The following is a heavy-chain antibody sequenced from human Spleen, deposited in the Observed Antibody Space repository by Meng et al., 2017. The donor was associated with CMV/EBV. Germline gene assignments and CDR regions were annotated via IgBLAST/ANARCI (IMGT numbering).Heavy chain of an antibody. Sequence: GESLKISCAASGFTFNTYAMNWVRQAPGKGLEWVSSIDGSGGNTFHADSVKGRFTISRDNPRNTLYLQMNSLRAVDTAVYYCAKDQFKLERRFENWFDPWGQGTLVTVSS. CDR2: IDGSGGNT. CDR1: GFTFNTYA. D-gene: IGHD1-1*01. CDR3: AKDQFKLERRFENWFDP. V-gene: IGHV3-23*01. J-gene: IGHJ5*02.